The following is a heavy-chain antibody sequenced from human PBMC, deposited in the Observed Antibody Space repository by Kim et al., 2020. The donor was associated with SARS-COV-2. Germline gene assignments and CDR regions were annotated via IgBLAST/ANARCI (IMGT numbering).Heavy chain of an antibody. Sequence: GTTYYADSVKGRFTITRDNSKKTLYLQMNSLRAEDTALYYCAKDFASDYWGQGTLVTVSS. V-gene: IGHV3-23*01. D-gene: IGHD3-3*01. CDR3: AKDFASDY. CDR2: GTT. J-gene: IGHJ4*02.